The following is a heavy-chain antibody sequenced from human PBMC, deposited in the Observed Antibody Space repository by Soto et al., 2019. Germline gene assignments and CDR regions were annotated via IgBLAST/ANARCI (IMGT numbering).Heavy chain of an antibody. CDR2: IDPRDSNV. CDR3: ARLYCTTSTCDSWFDP. V-gene: IGHV5-10-1*01. CDR1: GYTFTTFW. D-gene: IGHD2-2*01. J-gene: IGHJ5*02. Sequence: LNISCTGFGYTFTTFWISWVRQMPGKGLEWMGRIDPRDSNVNYSPAFQGHVTISADKSISTAYLQWGSLKASDTAMYYCARLYCTTSTCDSWFDPWGQGTLVTVSS.